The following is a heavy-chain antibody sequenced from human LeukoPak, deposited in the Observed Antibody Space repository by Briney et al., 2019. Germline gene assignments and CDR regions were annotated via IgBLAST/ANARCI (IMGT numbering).Heavy chain of an antibody. V-gene: IGHV4-4*07. CDR3: ARGSELSVTGAFDI. Sequence: SETLSLTCTVSGGSISSYYWSWIRQPAGKGLEWIGRIYTSGSTNYNPSLKSRVTMSVDTSKNQFSLKLSSVTAADTAVYYCARGSELSVTGAFDIWGQGTMVTVSS. D-gene: IGHD4-17*01. J-gene: IGHJ3*02. CDR1: GGSISSYY. CDR2: IYTSGST.